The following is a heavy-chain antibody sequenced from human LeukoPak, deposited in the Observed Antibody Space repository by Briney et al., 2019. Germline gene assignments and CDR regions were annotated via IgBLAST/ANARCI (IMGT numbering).Heavy chain of an antibody. V-gene: IGHV4-39*01. Sequence: SETLSLTCTVSGGSISSSSYYWGWIRQPPGKELEWIGSIYYSGSTYYNPSLKSRVTISVDTSKNQFSLKLSSVTAADTAVYYCARLSGSYLVLDYWGQGTLVTVSS. D-gene: IGHD1-26*01. CDR1: GGSISSSSYY. CDR3: ARLSGSYLVLDY. CDR2: IYYSGST. J-gene: IGHJ4*02.